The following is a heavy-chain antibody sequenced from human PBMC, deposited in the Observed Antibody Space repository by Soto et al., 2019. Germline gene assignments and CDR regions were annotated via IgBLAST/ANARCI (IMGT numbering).Heavy chain of an antibody. CDR1: GGSISSYY. CDR3: ARGTGFWSGYPFFEC. CDR2: IYYSGST. Sequence: SETLSLTCTVSGGSISSYYWSWIRQPPGKGLEWIGYIYYSGSTNYNPSLKSRVTISVDTSKNQFSLKLSSVTAPDTAAYSCARGTGFWSGYPFFECWRRGTRGAV. D-gene: IGHD3-3*01. V-gene: IGHV4-59*01. J-gene: IGHJ4*02.